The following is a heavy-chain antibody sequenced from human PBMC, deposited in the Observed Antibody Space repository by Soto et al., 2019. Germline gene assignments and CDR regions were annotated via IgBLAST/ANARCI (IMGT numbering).Heavy chain of an antibody. Sequence: QVQLVQSGAEVKKPGASVKVSCKASGYTFTRSGISWVRQAPGQGLEWMGWISTYNGDTNYAQTFQGRVTLTTDTSTRTVHMEVRSLRSADSAVYYCAREGVAPYYYYGMDVWGQGTPVTVSS. CDR1: GYTFTRSG. J-gene: IGHJ6*02. V-gene: IGHV1-18*01. CDR2: ISTYNGDT. CDR3: AREGVAPYYYYGMDV. D-gene: IGHD5-12*01.